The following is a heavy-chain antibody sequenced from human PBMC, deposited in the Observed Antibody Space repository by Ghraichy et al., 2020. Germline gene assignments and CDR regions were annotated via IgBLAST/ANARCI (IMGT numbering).Heavy chain of an antibody. CDR1: GFTFSSYA. J-gene: IGHJ5*02. V-gene: IGHV3-23*01. CDR2: ISGSGGST. D-gene: IGHD2-2*01. CDR3: AKNRGIVVVPAAINSFDP. Sequence: GGSLRLSCAASGFTFSSYAMSWVRQAPGQGLEWVSAISGSGGSTSYADPAKGRYTIPRDDSKNTLYLLMNSQRAEDTAVYYCAKNRGIVVVPAAINSFDPWGQGTLVTGS.